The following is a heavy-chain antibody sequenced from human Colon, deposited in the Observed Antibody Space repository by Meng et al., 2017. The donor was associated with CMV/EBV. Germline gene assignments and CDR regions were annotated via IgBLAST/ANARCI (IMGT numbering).Heavy chain of an antibody. J-gene: IGHJ4*02. Sequence: ESLKISCTSSQFSISNLWMNWVRQPPGKGLEWMGHVYYSGSATYSPSLRSRITISVDTSKNHISLNLRSVTAADTAMYFCARGIGHASNNSHDYWGQGTVVTVSS. V-gene: IGHV4-59*01. CDR2: VYYSGSA. CDR1: QFSISNLW. D-gene: IGHD1-1*01. CDR3: ARGIGHASNNSHDY.